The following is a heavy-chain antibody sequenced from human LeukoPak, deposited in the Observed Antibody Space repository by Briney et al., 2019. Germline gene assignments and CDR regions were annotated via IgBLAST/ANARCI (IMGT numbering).Heavy chain of an antibody. CDR2: IYYSGST. CDR3: AREGSIFGVVTNFDY. J-gene: IGHJ4*02. V-gene: IGHV4-39*07. D-gene: IGHD3-3*01. CDR1: GGSISSSSYY. Sequence: SEALSLTCTVSGGSISSSSYYWGWIRQPPGKGLEWIGSIYYSGSTYYNPSLKSRVTISVDTSKNQFSLKLSSVTAADTAVYYCAREGSIFGVVTNFDYWGQGTLVTVSS.